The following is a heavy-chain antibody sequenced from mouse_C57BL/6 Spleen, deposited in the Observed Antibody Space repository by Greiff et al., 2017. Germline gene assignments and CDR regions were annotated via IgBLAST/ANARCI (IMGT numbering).Heavy chain of an antibody. J-gene: IGHJ3*01. Sequence: EVKLMESGPELVKPGDSVKISCKASGYSFTGYFMNWVMQSHGKSLEWIGRINPYNGDTFYNQKFKGKATLTVDKSSSTAHMELRSLTSEDSAVYYCARSYDYDSSWFAYWGQGTLVTVSA. V-gene: IGHV1-20*01. D-gene: IGHD2-4*01. CDR3: ARSYDYDSSWFAY. CDR1: GYSFTGYF. CDR2: INPYNGDT.